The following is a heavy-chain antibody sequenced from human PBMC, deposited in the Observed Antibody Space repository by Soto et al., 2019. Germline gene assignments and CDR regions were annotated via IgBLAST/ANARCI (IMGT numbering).Heavy chain of an antibody. CDR2: ISYDGSNK. CDR3: AKVYSRQAIVELPYYYYGMDV. Sequence: GGSLRLSCAASGFTFSSYGMHWVRQAPGKGLEWVAVISYDGSNKYYADSVKGRFTISRDNSKNTLYLQMNSLRAEDTAVYYCAKVYSRQAIVELPYYYYGMDVWGQGTTVTVSS. V-gene: IGHV3-30*18. CDR1: GFTFSSYG. D-gene: IGHD1-26*01. J-gene: IGHJ6*02.